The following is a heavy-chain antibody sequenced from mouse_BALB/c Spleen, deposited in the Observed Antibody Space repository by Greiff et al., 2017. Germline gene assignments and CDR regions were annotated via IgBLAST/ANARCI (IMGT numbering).Heavy chain of an antibody. Sequence: EVKLVESGPGLVKPSQSLSLTCTVTGYSITSDYAWNWIRQFPGNKLEWMGYISYSGSTSYNPSLKSRISITRDTSKNQFFLQLNSVTTEDTATYYCASQQYGNGFFAYWGQGTLVTVSA. V-gene: IGHV3-2*02. CDR1: GYSITSDYA. CDR3: ASQQYGNGFFAY. D-gene: IGHD2-10*02. J-gene: IGHJ3*01. CDR2: ISYSGST.